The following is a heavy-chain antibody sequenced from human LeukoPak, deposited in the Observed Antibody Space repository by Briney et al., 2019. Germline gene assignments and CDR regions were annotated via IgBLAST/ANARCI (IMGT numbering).Heavy chain of an antibody. V-gene: IGHV3-30*02. D-gene: IGHD2-2*01. J-gene: IGHJ4*02. CDR2: IQSDGSQS. CDR1: GFAFSAYG. CDR3: AKDWGYCSSTNCDPTSRFDY. Sequence: GGSLRLSCAASGFAFSAYGMHWVRQAPGKGLEWVAYIQSDGSQSLYRASVKGRFTISRDISKSTLYLQMNSLRAEDTAVYYCAKDWGYCSSTNCDPTSRFDYWGQGILVTVS.